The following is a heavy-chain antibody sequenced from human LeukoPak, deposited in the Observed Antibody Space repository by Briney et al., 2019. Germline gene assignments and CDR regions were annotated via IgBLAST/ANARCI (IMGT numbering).Heavy chain of an antibody. V-gene: IGHV3-21*01. Sequence: GGSLRLSCGASGFTFSNYGMHWVRQAPGKGLEWVSSISSSSSYIYYADSVKGRFTISRDNAKNSLYLQMNSLRAEDTAVYYCARDSGYDSSGYGDYWGQGTLVTVSS. CDR2: ISSSSSYI. CDR3: ARDSGYDSSGYGDY. J-gene: IGHJ4*02. D-gene: IGHD3-22*01. CDR1: GFTFSNYG.